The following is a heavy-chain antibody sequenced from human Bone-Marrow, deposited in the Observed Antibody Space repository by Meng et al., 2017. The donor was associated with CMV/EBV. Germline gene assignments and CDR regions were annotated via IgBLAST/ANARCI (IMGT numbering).Heavy chain of an antibody. V-gene: IGHV3-66*01. J-gene: IGHJ4*02. CDR1: GFTVTEKH. Sequence: EVQLVESGGGLVQPGESLRLSCAVSGFTVTEKHLNWVRQVPGKGLEWVSMYATDGRTFYADSVKGRFTISRDNSKNSVYLQMNSLRVEDTAVYYCMNTPPGDWGQGTLVTVSS. CDR2: YATDGRT. D-gene: IGHD1/OR15-1a*01. CDR3: MNTPPGD.